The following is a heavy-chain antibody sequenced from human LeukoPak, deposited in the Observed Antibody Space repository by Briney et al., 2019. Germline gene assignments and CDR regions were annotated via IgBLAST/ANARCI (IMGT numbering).Heavy chain of an antibody. Sequence: GGSLRLSCAASGFTFDDYATHWVRQAPGKGLEWVSLISGDGGSTYYADSVKGRFTISRDNSKNSLYLQMNSLRTEDSALYYCAKDVGPVVAATDDTSNWFDPWGQGTLVSVPS. CDR3: AKDVGPVVAATDDTSNWFDP. V-gene: IGHV3-43*02. CDR1: GFTFDDYA. CDR2: ISGDGGST. J-gene: IGHJ5*02. D-gene: IGHD2-15*01.